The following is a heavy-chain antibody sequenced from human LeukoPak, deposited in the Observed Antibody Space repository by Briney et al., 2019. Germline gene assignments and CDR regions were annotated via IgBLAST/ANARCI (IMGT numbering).Heavy chain of an antibody. CDR1: GDSINSYY. J-gene: IGHJ4*02. D-gene: IGHD3-3*01. Sequence: PSEPLSLTCALSGDSINSYYWRWLRQPPGKGLQWIGYIYYTGSTNYNPSLKSRVTLSVDTSKNHFSLKLSSVTAADTAVYFCARGSQRITVFGVVTAYWGQGTLVTVSS. CDR2: IYYTGST. CDR3: ARGSQRITVFGVVTAY. V-gene: IGHV4-59*01.